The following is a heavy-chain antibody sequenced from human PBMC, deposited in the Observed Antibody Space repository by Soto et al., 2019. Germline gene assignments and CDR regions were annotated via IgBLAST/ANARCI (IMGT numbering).Heavy chain of an antibody. CDR2: IYYSGST. V-gene: IGHV4-59*01. CDR1: GGSISSCY. Sequence: SETLSLTCTVSGGSISSCYWSWILQPPGKGLEWIGYIYYSGSTNYNPSLKSRVTISVDTSKNQFSLKLSSVTAAATAVYYCAGKRVGPTAHLDCWGEATVVTISS. J-gene: IGHJ4*02. D-gene: IGHD1-26*01. CDR3: AGKRVGPTAHLDC.